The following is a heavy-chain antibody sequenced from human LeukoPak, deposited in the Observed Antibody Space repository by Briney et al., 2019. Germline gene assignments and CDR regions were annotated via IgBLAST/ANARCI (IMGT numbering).Heavy chain of an antibody. CDR3: AKVGGYDVRSPGAVS. D-gene: IGHD3-10*02. Sequence: QAGGSLRLSCAASGFTFSSYWMHWVRQAPGKGLVWVSRINSDGSSTSYADSVKGRFTISRDNAKNTLYLQMNSLRAEDTAVYYCAKVGGYDVRSPGAVSWGQGTLVTVSS. J-gene: IGHJ4*02. CDR2: INSDGSST. CDR1: GFTFSSYW. V-gene: IGHV3-74*01.